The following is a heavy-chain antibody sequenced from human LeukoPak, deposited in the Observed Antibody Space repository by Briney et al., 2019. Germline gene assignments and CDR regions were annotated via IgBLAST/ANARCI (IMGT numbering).Heavy chain of an antibody. Sequence: PGGSLRLSCAASGFTFSSYTMHWVRQAPGKGLEWVAVISYDGSNKYYADSVKGRFTISRDNAKNSLYLQMNSLRAEDTAVYYCARDHFEPGVILDYWGQGNLVTVFS. V-gene: IGHV3-30-3*01. CDR1: GFTFSSYT. CDR2: ISYDGSNK. D-gene: IGHD3-9*01. CDR3: ARDHFEPGVILDY. J-gene: IGHJ4*02.